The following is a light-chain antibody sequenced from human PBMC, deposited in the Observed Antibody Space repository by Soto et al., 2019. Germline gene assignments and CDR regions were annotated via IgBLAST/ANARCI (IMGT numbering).Light chain of an antibody. CDR3: QQYNNWSPWT. Sequence: ILMTQSPATLSVSPGERATLSCRASPSVSNSLAWYQQKPGQAPRLLIYDASTSATGIPARVSGIGYRTAFTLTISGLHSTDFAVYYCQQYNNWSPWTLGQGTKVEIK. J-gene: IGKJ1*01. V-gene: IGKV3-15*01. CDR2: DAS. CDR1: PSVSNS.